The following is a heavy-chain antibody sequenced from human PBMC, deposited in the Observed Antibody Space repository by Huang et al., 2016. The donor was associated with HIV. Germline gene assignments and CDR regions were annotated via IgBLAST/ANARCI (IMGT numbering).Heavy chain of an antibody. CDR3: AHRYITTGLRSGFYSFDI. V-gene: IGHV2-5*01. CDR1: GVSHTTSGVG. Sequence: QITLKESGPALVKPSQTLTLTCSVSGVSHTTSGVGVGWIRQPPGKALEWLALIYWNDEKRYKSLLRNMISITRDTSNRQLVLRLTNVNPVDTVTYHCAHRYITTGLRSGFYSFDIWGQGTMVAVSS. J-gene: IGHJ3*02. CDR2: IYWNDEK. D-gene: IGHD1-1*01.